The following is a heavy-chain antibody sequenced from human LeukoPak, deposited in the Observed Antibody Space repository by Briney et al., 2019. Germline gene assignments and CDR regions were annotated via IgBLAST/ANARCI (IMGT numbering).Heavy chain of an antibody. J-gene: IGHJ4*02. Sequence: SVKVSCKASGGTFSSYAISWVRQAPGQGLEWMGRIIPIFGTANYAQKFQGRVTITTDESTSTAYMELSSLRSEDTAVYYCARDNYDSSGYYDYWGRGTLVTVSS. CDR3: ARDNYDSSGYYDY. CDR2: IIPIFGTA. D-gene: IGHD3-22*01. CDR1: GGTFSSYA. V-gene: IGHV1-69*05.